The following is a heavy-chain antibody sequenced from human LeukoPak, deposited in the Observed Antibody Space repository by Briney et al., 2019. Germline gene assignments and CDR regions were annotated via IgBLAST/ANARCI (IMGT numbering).Heavy chain of an antibody. CDR3: SRGTNSDYYDYVWGSYPVNYFDY. CDR1: GGSISSYY. J-gene: IGHJ4*02. CDR2: IYYSGST. Sequence: SETLSLTCTVSGGSISSYYWSWIRQPPGKGLEWIGYIYYSGSTNYNPSLKSRVTISVDTSKNQFSLKLSSVTASDPAVYYCSRGTNSDYYDYVWGSYPVNYFDYWGQGTLVTVSS. D-gene: IGHD3-16*02. V-gene: IGHV4-59*01.